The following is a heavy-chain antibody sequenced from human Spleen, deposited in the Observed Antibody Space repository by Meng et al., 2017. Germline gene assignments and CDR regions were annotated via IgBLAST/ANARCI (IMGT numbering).Heavy chain of an antibody. V-gene: IGHV1-18*01. CDR3: ARSIPVRFGELLYSLVYYYYYGMDV. Sequence: ASVKVSCKASGYTFTSYGISWVRQAPGQGLEWMGWISAYNGNTNYAQKLQGRVTMTTDTATSTAYMELRSLRSDDTAVYYCARSIPVRFGELLYSLVYYYYYGMDVWGQGNTVNVSS. CDR1: GYTFTSYG. D-gene: IGHD3-10*01. J-gene: IGHJ6*02. CDR2: ISAYNGNT.